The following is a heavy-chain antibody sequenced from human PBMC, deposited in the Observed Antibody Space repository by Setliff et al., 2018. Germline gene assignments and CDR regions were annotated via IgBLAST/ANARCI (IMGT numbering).Heavy chain of an antibody. D-gene: IGHD5-12*01. Sequence: SETLSLTCTVSGDSISGDYWSWIRQPPGKGLEWIGEINHSGSTNYNPSLKSRVTISVDTSKNQFSLKLSSVTAADTAVYYCARVGSGYDIDYWGQGTLVTVSS. CDR2: INHSGST. V-gene: IGHV4-34*01. J-gene: IGHJ4*02. CDR1: GDSISGDY. CDR3: ARVGSGYDIDY.